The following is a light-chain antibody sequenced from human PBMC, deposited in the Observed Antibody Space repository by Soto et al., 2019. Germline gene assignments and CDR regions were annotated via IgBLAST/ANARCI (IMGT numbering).Light chain of an antibody. Sequence: AIQLTQSPSSLSASVGDRVTITCRASQDISSALAWYQQKPGKAPKLRMNDASSLESGVPSRFSGSGSGADFTLTISSLQPEDFATYYCQHFNNYPTFGQGTRLEIK. CDR1: QDISSA. J-gene: IGKJ5*01. CDR2: DAS. V-gene: IGKV1D-13*01. CDR3: QHFNNYPT.